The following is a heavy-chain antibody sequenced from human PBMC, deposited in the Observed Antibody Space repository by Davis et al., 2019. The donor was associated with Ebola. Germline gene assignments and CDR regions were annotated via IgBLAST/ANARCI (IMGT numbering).Heavy chain of an antibody. CDR1: GYTFTGYY. CDR2: INPNSGGT. D-gene: IGHD2-2*01. V-gene: IGHV1-2*06. J-gene: IGHJ4*02. CDR3: ARGEDCTSASCSTY. Sequence: ASVKVSCKASGYTFTGYYIHWVRQAPGQGLEWMRRINPNSGGTNYAQKFQGRVTMTRDTSISTAYMELSRLRSDDTAVYYCARGEDCTSASCSTYWGQGTLVTVSS.